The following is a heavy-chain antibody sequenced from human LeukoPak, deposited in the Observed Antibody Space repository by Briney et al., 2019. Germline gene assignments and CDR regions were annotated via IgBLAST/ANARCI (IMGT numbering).Heavy chain of an antibody. Sequence: PSETLSLTCTVSGGSMSHYYWNWIRQPPGKGLEWIGYIFYSGSTNYNPSLKSRVTISVDTSKNQFSLKLSSVTAADTAVYYCARVTGYSDAPDYWGQGTLVTVSS. J-gene: IGHJ4*02. D-gene: IGHD3-9*01. CDR2: IFYSGST. CDR3: ARVTGYSDAPDY. V-gene: IGHV4-59*01. CDR1: GGSMSHYY.